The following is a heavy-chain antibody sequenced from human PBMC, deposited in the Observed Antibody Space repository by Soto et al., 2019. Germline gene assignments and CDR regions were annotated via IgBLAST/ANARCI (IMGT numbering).Heavy chain of an antibody. V-gene: IGHV1-18*01. J-gene: IGHJ6*02. CDR1: GYTFTTSG. CDR2: ISTYNGDT. Sequence: QVQLVQSGPEVRKPGASVKVSCEASGYTFTTSGISWVRQVPGQGLEWKGWISTYNGDTNSAQNFQGRVLMTADTSTGTAYMELMSLKSDDTAVYYCARQGSWPYYYYGLDVWGQGTIVTVSS. D-gene: IGHD1-26*01. CDR3: ARQGSWPYYYYGLDV.